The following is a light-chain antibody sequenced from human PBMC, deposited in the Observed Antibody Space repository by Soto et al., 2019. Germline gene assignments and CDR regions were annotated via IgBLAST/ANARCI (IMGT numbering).Light chain of an antibody. CDR1: QSVSSY. Sequence: SPATLSLPPGERATLSCRASQSVSSYLAWYQQKPGQAPRLLIYDASNRATGIPARFSGSGSGTDFTLTISSLEPEDFAVYYCQQRSNWPITFGQGTRLEIK. CDR2: DAS. V-gene: IGKV3-11*01. CDR3: QQRSNWPIT. J-gene: IGKJ5*01.